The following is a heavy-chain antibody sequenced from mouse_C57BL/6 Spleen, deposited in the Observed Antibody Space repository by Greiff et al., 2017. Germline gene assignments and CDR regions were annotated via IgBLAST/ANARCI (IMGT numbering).Heavy chain of an antibody. J-gene: IGHJ2*01. V-gene: IGHV1-20*01. CDR3: ARMGDYERWENYFDY. Sequence: EVQLQQSGPELVKPGDSVKISCKASGYSFTGYFMNWVMQSHGKSLEWIGRINPYNGDTFYNQKFKGKATLTVDKSSSTAHMELRSLTSEDSAVYYCARMGDYERWENYFDYWGQGTTLTVSS. D-gene: IGHD2-4*01. CDR1: GYSFTGYF. CDR2: INPYNGDT.